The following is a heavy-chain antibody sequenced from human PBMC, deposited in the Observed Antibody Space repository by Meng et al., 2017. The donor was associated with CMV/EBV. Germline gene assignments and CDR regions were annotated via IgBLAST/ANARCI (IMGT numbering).Heavy chain of an antibody. D-gene: IGHD3-10*01. CDR3: ARGPWYASATPTDC. CDR1: GFIFGSQD. CDR2: LSYDGINE. Sequence: GFIFGSQDMHWVRQVPGKGLEWVAVLSYDGINEYYAQSVKGRFTISRDVSKNTLYLQMNSLRAEDTAVYYCARGPWYASATPTDCWGQGTQVTVSS. V-gene: IGHV3-30*03. J-gene: IGHJ4*02.